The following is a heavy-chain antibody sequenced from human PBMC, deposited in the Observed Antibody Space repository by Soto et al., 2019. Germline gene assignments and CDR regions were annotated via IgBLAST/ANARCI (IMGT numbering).Heavy chain of an antibody. Sequence: QVQLQESGPGLVKPSQTLSLTCTVSGGSISMCGYYGSCIRQHPGKGLEWIGYIYYSGSTYYNPSLKSRVTISVDTSKNQFSLKLSSVTAADTAVYYCARVFSDSSSFFDPWGQGTLVTVSS. CDR3: ARVFSDSSSFFDP. CDR1: GGSISMCGYY. CDR2: IYYSGST. V-gene: IGHV4-31*03. D-gene: IGHD6-13*01. J-gene: IGHJ5*02.